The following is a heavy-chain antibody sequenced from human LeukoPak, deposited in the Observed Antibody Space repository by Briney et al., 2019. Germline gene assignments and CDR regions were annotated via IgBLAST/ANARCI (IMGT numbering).Heavy chain of an antibody. V-gene: IGHV4-31*03. CDR3: ASHKYYYDSSGYYDDAFDI. J-gene: IGHJ3*02. CDR1: GGSISSGGYY. Sequence: PSETLSLTCTVSGGSISSGGYYWSWIRQHPGKGLEWIGYIYYSGSTYYNPSLKSRVTISVDTSKNQFSLKLSSVTAADTAVYYCASHKYYYDSSGYYDDAFDIWGQGTMVTVSS. CDR2: IYYSGST. D-gene: IGHD3-22*01.